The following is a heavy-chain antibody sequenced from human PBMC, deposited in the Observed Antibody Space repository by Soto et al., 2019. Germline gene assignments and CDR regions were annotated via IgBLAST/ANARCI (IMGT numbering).Heavy chain of an antibody. Sequence: QVQLQESGPGLVKASQTLSLTCSVSDDSITGGGYYWSWIRQHPAKGLEWIGSIYYRGSTYYNPSLRIRGTISRDPSQARLSLRLTSLTAADTATYSCARGGSGTYHVWGQGTLVTVSS. CDR2: IYYRGST. J-gene: IGHJ4*02. V-gene: IGHV4-31*02. CDR1: DDSITGGGYY. CDR3: ARGGSGTYHV. D-gene: IGHD3-10*01.